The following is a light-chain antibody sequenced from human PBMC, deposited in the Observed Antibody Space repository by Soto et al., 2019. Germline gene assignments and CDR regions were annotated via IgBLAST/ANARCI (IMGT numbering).Light chain of an antibody. CDR1: QSVSSNY. J-gene: IGKJ2*01. V-gene: IGKV3-20*01. CDR3: HHYGSSLPNT. CDR2: GAS. Sequence: EIVLTQSPGTLSLSPGGRATLSCRATQSVSSNYLAWYQQTPGQAPRLLIYGASIRSTGIPDRFSGSGSGTDFTLTISRLEPEDCAVYYCHHYGSSLPNTFGQGTKLEIK.